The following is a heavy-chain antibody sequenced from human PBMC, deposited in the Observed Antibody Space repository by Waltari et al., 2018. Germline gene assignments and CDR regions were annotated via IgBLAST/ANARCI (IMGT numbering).Heavy chain of an antibody. D-gene: IGHD2-21*01. V-gene: IGHV3-7*01. CDR3: ARDRGYCGGDCYKNLDS. CDR1: GFTFSDYW. J-gene: IGHJ4*02. CDR2: IKKDGGEK. Sequence: EVQLVESGGGLVQPGGSLRLSWAAFGFTFSDYWITWVRQAPGKGLEWVANIKKDGGEKYYVDSVKGRFTVSRDNAKNSLYLQMSSLRAEDTAVYYCARDRGYCGGDCYKNLDSWGQGTLVAVSS.